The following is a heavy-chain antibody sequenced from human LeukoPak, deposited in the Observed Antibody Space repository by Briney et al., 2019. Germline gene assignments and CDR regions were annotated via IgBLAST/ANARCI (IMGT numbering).Heavy chain of an antibody. Sequence: GASVKVSCKASGYTFTSYGISWVRQAPGQGLEWMGWISAYNGNTNYAQKLQGRVTMTTDTSTSTAYMELRSLRSDDTAVYYCARGSGMEQYHDFWSGYYSYYYYGMDVWGQGTTVTVSS. CDR1: GYTFTSYG. CDR2: ISAYNGNT. CDR3: ARGSGMEQYHDFWSGYYSYYYYGMDV. V-gene: IGHV1-18*01. J-gene: IGHJ6*02. D-gene: IGHD3-3*01.